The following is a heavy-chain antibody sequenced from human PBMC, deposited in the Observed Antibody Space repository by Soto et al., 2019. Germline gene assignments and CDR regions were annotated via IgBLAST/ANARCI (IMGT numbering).Heavy chain of an antibody. CDR1: GYTFTSYG. CDR2: ISAYNGNT. J-gene: IGHJ4*02. D-gene: IGHD5-18*01. CDR3: ASSLLVGYGLEGESD. V-gene: IGHV1-18*01. Sequence: QVQLVQSGAEVKKPGALVKVSCKASGYTFTSYGISWVRQAPGQGLEWMGWISAYNGNTNYAQKLQGRVTMTTDTSTSTAYMELRSLRSDATAVYYCASSLLVGYGLEGESDWGQGTLVTVSS.